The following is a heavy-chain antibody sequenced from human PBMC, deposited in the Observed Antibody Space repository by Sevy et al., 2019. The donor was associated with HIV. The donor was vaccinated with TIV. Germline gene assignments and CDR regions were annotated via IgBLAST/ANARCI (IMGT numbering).Heavy chain of an antibody. J-gene: IGHJ4*02. V-gene: IGHV3-33*01. D-gene: IGHD3-16*01. Sequence: GGSLRLSCATSGFIFSNYAMHWIRQAPGKGLEWVAVIWCDGTEKYYAASVQGRFTISRDNSKNTLYLQMNSLRVEDTAGYYCARYWEREGHSIDYWGQGTLVTVSS. CDR3: ARYWEREGHSIDY. CDR1: GFIFSNYA. CDR2: IWCDGTEK.